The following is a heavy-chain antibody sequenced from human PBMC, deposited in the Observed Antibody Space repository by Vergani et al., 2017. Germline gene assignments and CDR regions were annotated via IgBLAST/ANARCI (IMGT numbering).Heavy chain of an antibody. J-gene: IGHJ3*02. V-gene: IGHV1-2*02. CDR2: INPNSGGT. CDR1: GGTFSSYA. CDR3: ARDRSVGEDSGSCHAFDI. D-gene: IGHD1-26*01. Sequence: QVQLVQSGAEVKKPGSSVKVSCKASGGTFSSYAISWVRQAPGQGLEWMGWINPNSGGTNYAQKFQGRVTMTRDTSISTAYMELSRLRSDDTAVYYCARDRSVGEDSGSCHAFDIWGQGTMVTVSS.